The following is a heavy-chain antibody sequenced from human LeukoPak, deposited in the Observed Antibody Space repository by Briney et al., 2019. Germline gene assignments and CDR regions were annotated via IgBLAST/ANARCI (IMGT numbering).Heavy chain of an antibody. D-gene: IGHD6-19*01. V-gene: IGHV3-23*01. Sequence: PGGSLRLSCAASGFTFSNYAMSWVRQAPGKGLEWVSAISGSGSSTYYADSVKGRFTISRDNSRTTLYLQMNSPGAEDTAVYYCAKPIGVAGTGFDYWGQGTLVTVSS. CDR3: AKPIGVAGTGFDY. CDR1: GFTFSNYA. CDR2: ISGSGSST. J-gene: IGHJ4*02.